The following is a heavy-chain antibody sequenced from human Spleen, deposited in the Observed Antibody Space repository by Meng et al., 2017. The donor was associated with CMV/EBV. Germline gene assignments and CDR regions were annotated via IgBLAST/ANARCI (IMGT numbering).Heavy chain of an antibody. D-gene: IGHD3-16*01. CDR1: GAYIDTTKW. J-gene: IGHJ5*02. V-gene: IGHV4-4*02. Sequence: GAYIDTTKWWTWVRQPPGKGLEWVGEIDHSGNSNSNPSLKSRLTLSLDTSKNHLSLRMTSVTAEDTAIYYCARVREHTSLGNYWFDPWGQGTLVTVSS. CDR3: ARVREHTSLGNYWFDP. CDR2: IDHSGNS.